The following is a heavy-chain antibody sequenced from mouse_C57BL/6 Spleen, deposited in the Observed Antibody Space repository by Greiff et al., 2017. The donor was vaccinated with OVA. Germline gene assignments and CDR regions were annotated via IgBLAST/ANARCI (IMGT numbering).Heavy chain of an antibody. V-gene: IGHV1-82*01. D-gene: IGHD2-4*01. CDR3: AKNYDYDDGGFAY. Sequence: VQLQQSGPELVKPGASVKISCKASGYAFSSSWMNWVKQRPGKGLEWIGRIYPGDGDTNYNGKFKGKATLTADKSSSTAHMQLSSLTSEDSAVYFCAKNYDYDDGGFAYWGQGTLVTVSA. CDR1: GYAFSSSW. J-gene: IGHJ3*01. CDR2: IYPGDGDT.